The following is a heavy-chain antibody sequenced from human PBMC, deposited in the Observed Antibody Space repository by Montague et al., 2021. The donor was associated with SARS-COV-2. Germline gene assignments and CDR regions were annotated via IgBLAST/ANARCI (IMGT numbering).Heavy chain of an antibody. CDR2: PYYRSKWYN. J-gene: IGHJ6*02. Sequence: SAISGDSVSSNSAAWNWIRQSPSRGLEWLGRPYYRSKWYNDYAVSVKSRITINPDTSKNQFSLQLNSVTPEDTAVYYCARRIWFGELLTGYYYYGMDVWGQGTTVTVSS. CDR3: ARRIWFGELLTGYYYYGMDV. D-gene: IGHD3-10*01. CDR1: GDSVSSNSAA. V-gene: IGHV6-1*01.